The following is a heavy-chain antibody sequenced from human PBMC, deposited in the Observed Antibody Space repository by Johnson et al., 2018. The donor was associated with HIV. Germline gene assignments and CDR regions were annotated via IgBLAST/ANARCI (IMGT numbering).Heavy chain of an antibody. CDR2: IYSGGST. D-gene: IGHD4-23*01. CDR1: GVTVSSNY. V-gene: IGHV3-66*02. J-gene: IGHJ3*02. CDR3: VKGRRWLPYGGAFDI. Sequence: VQLVESGGGLVQPGGSLRLSCAASGVTVSSNYMSWVRQAPGKGLEWVSVIYSGGSTYYADSVQGRFTISRDNSNNTLYLQMNSLRAEDTALYYCVKGRRWLPYGGAFDIWGQGTMVTVSS.